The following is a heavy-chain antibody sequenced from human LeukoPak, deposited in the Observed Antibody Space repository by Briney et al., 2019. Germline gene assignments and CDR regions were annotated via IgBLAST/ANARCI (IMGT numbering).Heavy chain of an antibody. CDR3: AKLGKGGYYDSSGLAP. D-gene: IGHD3-22*01. J-gene: IGHJ5*02. CDR2: ISGSGGST. Sequence: GGSLRLSCAASGFTFSSYAMSSVRQAPGKGLEWVSAISGSGGSTYYADSVKGRFTISRDNSKNTLYLQMNILRAEDTAVYYCAKLGKGGYYDSSGLAPWGQGTLVTVSS. CDR1: GFTFSSYA. V-gene: IGHV3-23*01.